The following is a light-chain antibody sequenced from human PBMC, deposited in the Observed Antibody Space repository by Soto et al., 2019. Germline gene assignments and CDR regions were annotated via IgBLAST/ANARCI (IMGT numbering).Light chain of an antibody. CDR1: SANIGGNY. CDR3: AAWDASLRVWL. Sequence: QAVVAQPPTASGTPGQRVSISCSGGSANIGGNYVYWFRQFPGAAPKLLIYRNSLRPSGVPDRFSASKSGASASLAISGLRSEDEADYYCAAWDASLRVWLFGGGTQLTVL. CDR2: RNS. V-gene: IGLV1-47*01. J-gene: IGLJ3*02.